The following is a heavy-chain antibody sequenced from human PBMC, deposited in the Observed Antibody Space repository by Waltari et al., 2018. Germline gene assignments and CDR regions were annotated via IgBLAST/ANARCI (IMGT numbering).Heavy chain of an antibody. Sequence: EVQLLESGGGLVQPGGSLRLSCAASGFTFRSYAMSWVRTAPGKGLELVSAISGSGGSTYYADSVKGRFTISRDNSKNTLYLQMNSLRAEDTAVYYCAKVMGANYYGMDVWGQGTTVTVSS. CDR1: GFTFRSYA. D-gene: IGHD1-26*01. CDR3: AKVMGANYYGMDV. J-gene: IGHJ6*02. CDR2: ISGSGGST. V-gene: IGHV3-23*01.